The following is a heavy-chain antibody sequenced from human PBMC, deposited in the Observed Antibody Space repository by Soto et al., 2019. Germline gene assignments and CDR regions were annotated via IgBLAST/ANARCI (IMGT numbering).Heavy chain of an antibody. CDR3: ARARRARYFDWSLFSDAFDI. CDR2: ISSSSSYI. D-gene: IGHD3-9*01. J-gene: IGHJ3*02. Sequence: PGGSLRLSCAASGFTFSSYSMNWVRQAPGKGLEWVSSISSSSSYIYYADSVKGRFTISRDNAKNSLYLQMNSLRAEDTAVYYCARARRARYFDWSLFSDAFDIWGQGTMVTVSS. V-gene: IGHV3-21*01. CDR1: GFTFSSYS.